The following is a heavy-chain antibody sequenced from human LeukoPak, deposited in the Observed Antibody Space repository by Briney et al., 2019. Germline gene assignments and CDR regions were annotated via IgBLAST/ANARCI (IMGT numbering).Heavy chain of an antibody. Sequence: PGGSLRLSCAASGFTFSNYDLSWVRQAPGKGLEWVSTISGSGGSTYYADSVKGRFTISRDNSKNTLYLQMSSLRTEDTAFYYCAKDRLPGGIAVAGTDDGMDVWGQGTTVTVSS. CDR2: ISGSGGST. CDR3: AKDRLPGGIAVAGTDDGMDV. CDR1: GFTFSNYD. V-gene: IGHV3-23*01. J-gene: IGHJ6*02. D-gene: IGHD6-19*01.